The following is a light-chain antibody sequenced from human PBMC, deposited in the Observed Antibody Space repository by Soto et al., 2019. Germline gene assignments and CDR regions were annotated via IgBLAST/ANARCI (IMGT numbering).Light chain of an antibody. CDR1: SSNIGSNT. V-gene: IGLV1-44*01. CDR2: SNT. CDR3: AAWDDSLNGGVV. J-gene: IGLJ2*01. Sequence: QAVVTQPPSASGTPGQRVTISCSGSSSNIGSNTVNWYQQLPGTAPKLLIYSNTQLPSGVPDRFSGSKSGTSASLAISGLQSEDEAYYYCAAWDDSLNGGVVFGGGTKVTVL.